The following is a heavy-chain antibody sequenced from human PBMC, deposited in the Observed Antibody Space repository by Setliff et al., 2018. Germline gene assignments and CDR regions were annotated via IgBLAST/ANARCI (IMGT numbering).Heavy chain of an antibody. CDR2: INHSRST. D-gene: IGHD4-17*01. Sequence: SETLSLTCAVYGGSFSGYYWSWIRQPPGKGLEWIGEINHSRSTNYNPSLKSRVTISVDTSKNKFSLNLSSVTAADTAVYYCARGDYANYYLYYMDVWGKGTTVTVSS. CDR1: GGSFSGYY. CDR3: ARGDYANYYLYYMDV. J-gene: IGHJ6*03. V-gene: IGHV4-34*01.